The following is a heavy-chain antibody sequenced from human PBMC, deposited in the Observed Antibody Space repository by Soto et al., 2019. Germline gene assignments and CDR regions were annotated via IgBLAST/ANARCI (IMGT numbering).Heavy chain of an antibody. V-gene: IGHV3-9*01. CDR2: ISWNSGSI. D-gene: IGHD6-13*01. CDR3: AKEHSSSWYYFDY. J-gene: IGHJ4*02. CDR1: GFTFDDYA. Sequence: GGSLRLSCAASGFTFDDYAMHWVRQAPGKGLEWVSGISWNSGSIGYADSVKGRFTISRDNAKNSLYLQMNSLRAEDTALYYCAKEHSSSWYYFDYWGQGTLVTVSS.